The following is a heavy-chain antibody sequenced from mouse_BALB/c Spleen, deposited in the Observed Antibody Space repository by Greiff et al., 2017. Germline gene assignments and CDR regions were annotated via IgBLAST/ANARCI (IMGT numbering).Heavy chain of an antibody. Sequence: EVNVVESGGGLVQPGGSLRLSCATSGFTFTDYYMSWVRQPPGKALEWLGFIRNKANGYTTEYSASVKGRFTISRDNSQSILYLQMNTLRAEDSATYYCARGYRYDGFAYWGQGTLVTVSA. CDR1: GFTFTDYY. D-gene: IGHD2-14*01. CDR2: IRNKANGYTT. V-gene: IGHV7-3*02. CDR3: ARGYRYDGFAY. J-gene: IGHJ3*01.